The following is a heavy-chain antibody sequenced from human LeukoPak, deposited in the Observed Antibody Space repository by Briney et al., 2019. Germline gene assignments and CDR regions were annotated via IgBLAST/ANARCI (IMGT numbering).Heavy chain of an antibody. D-gene: IGHD3-10*01. CDR2: IKQDGSDK. J-gene: IGHJ4*02. Sequence: GGSLRLSCAASGFTFSTYWMTWVRQAPGKGLEWVANIKQDGSDKYYVDSVKGRFTISRDNAKNSLYLQMRSLRGEDTAVYFCARDRSYYKYLEYWGQGTQVTVSS. CDR3: ARDRSYYKYLEY. V-gene: IGHV3-7*04. CDR1: GFTFSTYW.